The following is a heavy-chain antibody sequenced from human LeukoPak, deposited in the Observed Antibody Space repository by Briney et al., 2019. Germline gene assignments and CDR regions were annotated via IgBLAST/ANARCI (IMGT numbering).Heavy chain of an antibody. D-gene: IGHD3-22*01. CDR1: GYTPTELS. Sequence: GASVNVSCTVSGYTPTELSMHWVRHAPGKGLEWMGGIDPEDGETIYAQKFQGRVTMTEDASTDTAYMELSSLRSEDTAVYYCATEFDDSSGSYTLTYWGQGTLVTVSS. CDR3: ATEFDDSSGSYTLTY. J-gene: IGHJ4*02. V-gene: IGHV1-24*01. CDR2: IDPEDGET.